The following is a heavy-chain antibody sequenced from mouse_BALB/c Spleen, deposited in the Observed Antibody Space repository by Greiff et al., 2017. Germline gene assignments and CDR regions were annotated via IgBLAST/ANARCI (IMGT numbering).Heavy chain of an antibody. CDR1: GYTFTDYA. CDR2: ISTYYGNT. V-gene: IGHV1-67*01. D-gene: IGHD2-14*01. CDR3: ARGGVRRDGYYAIDY. Sequence: QVQLQQSGPELVRPGVSVKISCKGSGYTFTDYAMHWVKQSHAKSLEWIGVISTYYGNTNYNQKFKGKATMTVDKSSSTAYMELARLTSEDSAIYYCARGGVRRDGYYAIDYWGQGTSVTVSS. J-gene: IGHJ4*01.